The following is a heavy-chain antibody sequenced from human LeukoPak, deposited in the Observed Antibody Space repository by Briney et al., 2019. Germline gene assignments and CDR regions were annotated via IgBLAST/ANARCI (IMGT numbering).Heavy chain of an antibody. J-gene: IGHJ4*02. Sequence: GESLKISCKGSGYSFTSYWSGWVRQMPGKGLEWMGIIYPGESNTRYSPSFQGQVTISADKSISTAYLQWSSLKASDTAMYYCARRIAARRNFDYWGQGTLVTVSS. CDR1: GYSFTSYW. CDR2: IYPGESNT. V-gene: IGHV5-51*01. CDR3: ARRIAARRNFDY. D-gene: IGHD6-6*01.